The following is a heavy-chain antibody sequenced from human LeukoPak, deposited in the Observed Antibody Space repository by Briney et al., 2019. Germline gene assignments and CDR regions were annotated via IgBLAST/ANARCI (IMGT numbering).Heavy chain of an antibody. D-gene: IGHD6-13*01. J-gene: IGHJ6*04. CDR2: IIPIFGTA. CDR1: GGTFSGYA. Sequence: ASVKVSCKASGGTFSGYAISWVRQAPGQGLEWMGGIIPIFGTANYAQKFQGRVTITADESTSTAYMELSSLRSEDTAVYYCARMSPAGTDYYYYGMDVWGEGTTVTVSS. CDR3: ARMSPAGTDYYYYGMDV. V-gene: IGHV1-69*01.